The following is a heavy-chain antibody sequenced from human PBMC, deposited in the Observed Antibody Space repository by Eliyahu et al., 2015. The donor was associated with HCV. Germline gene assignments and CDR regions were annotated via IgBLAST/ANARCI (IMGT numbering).Heavy chain of an antibody. CDR1: GFNFNSYV. D-gene: IGHD1-26*01. CDR2: ITATGRST. CDR3: ARLFSGSYPDY. Sequence: EVRLLESGGGVVQPGGSLRLSCAASGFNFNSYVMGWVRQAPGKGLEWVSPITATGRSTFYADSVKGRFTISRDNSKNTLYLQMNSLRADDTAVYYCARLFSGSYPDYWGQGTLVIVSS. V-gene: IGHV3-23*01. J-gene: IGHJ4*02.